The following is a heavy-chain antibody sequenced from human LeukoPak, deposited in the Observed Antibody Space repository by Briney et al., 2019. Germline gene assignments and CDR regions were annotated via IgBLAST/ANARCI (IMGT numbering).Heavy chain of an antibody. CDR1: GGSISGYY. CDR3: ARLYCSGGACLFDH. V-gene: IGHV4-4*07. CDR2: MFTSGSA. Sequence: SETLSLTCSVSGGSISGYYWNWIRQPAGKGLEWIGRMFTSGSANYNPSLGSRVTMSTDTSKNHVSLKLSPVTAADTAVYYCARLYCSGGACLFDHWGQGTPVTVSS. D-gene: IGHD2-15*01. J-gene: IGHJ4*02.